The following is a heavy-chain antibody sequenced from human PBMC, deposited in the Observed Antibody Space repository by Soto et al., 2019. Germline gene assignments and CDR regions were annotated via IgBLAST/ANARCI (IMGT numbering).Heavy chain of an antibody. V-gene: IGHV4-4*07. J-gene: IGHJ5*02. CDR1: GGSISSYY. D-gene: IGHD5-12*01. CDR3: ARGNGGYDYNWFDP. Sequence: QVQLQESGPGLVKPSETLSLTCTVSGGSISSYYWSWIRQPAGKGLEWIGRIYTSGSTNYNPSLRSRVTMSVDTSKNQFALKLSSVTAADTAVYYCARGNGGYDYNWFDPWGQGTLVTVSS. CDR2: IYTSGST.